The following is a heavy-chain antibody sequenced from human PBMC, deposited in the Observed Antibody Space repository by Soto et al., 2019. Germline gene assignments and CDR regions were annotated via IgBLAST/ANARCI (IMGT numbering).Heavy chain of an antibody. CDR1: GGSISTYY. V-gene: IGHV4-59*01. D-gene: IGHD3-16*01. CDR2: IYYSGST. J-gene: IGHJ3*02. Sequence: SETLSLTCTVSGGSISTYYRSWMRQPPGKGLEWIGYIYYSGSTNSNPSLKSRVTISEDTSKNQLSLKLSSVTAADTAVYYCARDAGGRGNGAFDIWGQGAMVTVSS. CDR3: ARDAGGRGNGAFDI.